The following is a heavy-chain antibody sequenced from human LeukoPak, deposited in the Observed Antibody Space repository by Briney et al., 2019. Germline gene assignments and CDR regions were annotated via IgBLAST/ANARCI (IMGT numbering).Heavy chain of an antibody. CDR3: ARGLAEQQLVVDY. J-gene: IGHJ4*02. Sequence: ASVKVSCKASGYTFTSYGFNWVRQAPGHGLEWMGWISGYNGNTNYAQKFQGRVTLTTDTSTTTAYMELRRLTSDDTAVYYCARGLAEQQLVVDYWGQGTQVTVSS. CDR2: ISGYNGNT. V-gene: IGHV1-18*04. CDR1: GYTFTSYG. D-gene: IGHD6-13*01.